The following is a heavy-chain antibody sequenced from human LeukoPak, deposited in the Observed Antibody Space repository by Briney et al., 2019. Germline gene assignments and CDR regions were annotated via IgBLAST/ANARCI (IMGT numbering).Heavy chain of an antibody. Sequence: GGSLRLSCAASGFTLSDTWMHWARQAPGKGLVWVSRGDGSSTTYADSVKGRFTISRDNAKNTLYLQMNSLRAEDTAVYYCARDDYNRLWGQGTLVTVSS. J-gene: IGHJ4*02. CDR3: ARDDYNRL. D-gene: IGHD4-11*01. V-gene: IGHV3-74*01. CDR2: GDGSST. CDR1: GFTLSDTW.